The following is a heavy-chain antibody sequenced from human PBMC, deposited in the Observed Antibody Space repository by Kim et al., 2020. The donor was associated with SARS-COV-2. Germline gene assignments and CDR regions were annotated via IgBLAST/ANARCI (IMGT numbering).Heavy chain of an antibody. J-gene: IGHJ4*02. CDR3: ASLSVVGTTYFDS. D-gene: IGHD1-26*01. Sequence: NYNPSLKSRVTISFDTSKNQFSLRLSSVTAADTAVYYCASLSVVGTTYFDSWGQGTLVTVSS. V-gene: IGHV4-59*01.